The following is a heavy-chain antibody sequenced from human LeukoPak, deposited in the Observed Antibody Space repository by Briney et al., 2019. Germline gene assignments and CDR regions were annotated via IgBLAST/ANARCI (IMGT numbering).Heavy chain of an antibody. CDR1: GFTFSSYS. CDR3: ARDSHYYDSSGTSDY. Sequence: GGSLRLSCAASGFTFSSYSMNWVRQAPGKGLEWVSSISSSSSYMYYADSVKGRFTISRDNAKNSLYLQMNSLRAEDTAVYYCARDSHYYDSSGTSDYWGQGTLVTVSS. J-gene: IGHJ4*02. D-gene: IGHD3-22*01. CDR2: ISSSSSYM. V-gene: IGHV3-21*01.